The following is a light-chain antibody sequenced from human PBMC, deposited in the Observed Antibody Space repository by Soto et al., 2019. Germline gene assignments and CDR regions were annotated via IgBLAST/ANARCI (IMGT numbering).Light chain of an antibody. Sequence: QSALTQPASVSGSPGQSITISCTGTSSDVGDYNLVSWYQQHPAKAPKLIIYEDNKRPSGVSNRFSGSKSGNTASLTISGLQAEDESNYHCCSYAGPRGVLFGGGTKLTVL. J-gene: IGLJ2*01. CDR1: SSDVGDYNL. CDR3: CSYAGPRGVL. V-gene: IGLV2-23*01. CDR2: EDN.